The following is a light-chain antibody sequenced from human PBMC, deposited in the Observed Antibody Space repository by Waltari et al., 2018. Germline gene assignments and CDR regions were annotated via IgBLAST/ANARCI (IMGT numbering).Light chain of an antibody. CDR3: MQSIELPLT. CDR1: QSLLHSDGQTY. J-gene: IGKJ4*01. V-gene: IGKV2D-29*01. Sequence: DVVMTKTPLSLSVTPGQPASISCKSSQSLLHSDGQTYLCWYLQKPGQPPQLLIYGVSNRFSGVPDRFSGSGSGTDFTLKISRVEAEDVGVYFCMQSIELPLTFGGGTTVEIK. CDR2: GVS.